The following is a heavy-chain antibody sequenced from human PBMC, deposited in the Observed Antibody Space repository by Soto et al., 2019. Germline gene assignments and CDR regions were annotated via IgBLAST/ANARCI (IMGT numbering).Heavy chain of an antibody. CDR2: HYSGGST. J-gene: IGHJ5*02. CDR3: ARHRHPRGTVGATSPLDP. Sequence: DVQLVESGGGLVQPGGSLRLSCAISGFSVSSNYLSWVRQAPGKGLEWVSVHYSGGSTYYADSVQGRFTISRDKSNNTLYLQMRRVRAEGTAVYFCARHRHPRGTVGATSPLDPWGQGTQVTVSS. CDR1: GFSVSSNY. D-gene: IGHD1-26*01. V-gene: IGHV3-53*01.